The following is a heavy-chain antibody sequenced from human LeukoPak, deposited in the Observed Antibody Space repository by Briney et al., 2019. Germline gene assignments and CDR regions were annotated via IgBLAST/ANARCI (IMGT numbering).Heavy chain of an antibody. J-gene: IGHJ4*02. CDR3: APTSGAYTSNWSV. D-gene: IGHD3-16*01. CDR1: GYRFTDDY. V-gene: IGHV1-2*02. Sequence: ASVKVSCKTSGYRFTDDYIHWVRQAPGQGLEWIGWINPDTDFTNYAPKFRGRVIMTRDTSISTAYMEVRRLTFDDTAIYYCAPTSGAYTSNWSVWGQGTLVTVSP. CDR2: INPDTDFT.